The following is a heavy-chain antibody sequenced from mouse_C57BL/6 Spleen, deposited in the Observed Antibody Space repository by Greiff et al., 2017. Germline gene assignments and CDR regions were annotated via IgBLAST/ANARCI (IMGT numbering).Heavy chain of an antibody. V-gene: IGHV1-50*01. Sequence: QVQLQQPGAELVKPGASVKLSCKASGYTFTSYWMQWVKQRPGQGLEWIGEIDPSDSYTNYNQKFTGKATLTVDTSSSTAYMQLSSLTSEDSAVYYCARNWDEGDYWGQGTTLTVSS. D-gene: IGHD4-1*01. CDR3: ARNWDEGDY. CDR2: IDPSDSYT. J-gene: IGHJ2*01. CDR1: GYTFTSYW.